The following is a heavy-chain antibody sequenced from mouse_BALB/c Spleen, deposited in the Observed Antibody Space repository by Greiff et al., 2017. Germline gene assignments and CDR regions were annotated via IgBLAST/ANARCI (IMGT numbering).Heavy chain of an antibody. CDR1: GFTFNTYA. CDR3: VRQFYRYDYFDY. Sequence: EVKLVESGGGLVQPKGSLKLSCAASGFTFNTYAMNWVRQAPGKGLEWVARIRSKSNNYATYYADSVKDRFTISRDDSQSMLYLQMNNLKTEDTAMYYCVRQFYRYDYFDYWGQGTTLTVSS. D-gene: IGHD2-14*01. CDR2: IRSKSNNYAT. J-gene: IGHJ2*01. V-gene: IGHV10-1*02.